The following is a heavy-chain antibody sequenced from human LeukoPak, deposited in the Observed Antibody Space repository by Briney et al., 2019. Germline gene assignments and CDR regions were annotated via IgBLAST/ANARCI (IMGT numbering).Heavy chain of an antibody. CDR1: GGSLSTYH. J-gene: IGHJ4*02. Sequence: PSETLSLTCTVSGGSLSTYHWIWIRQPAGKGLEWIGRIYPSGITNYNPSLKSRVTMSVDTSKNQFSLRLTSVTAADTAVYYCERLQSGLGYFDSWGQGILVTVSS. CDR2: IYPSGIT. V-gene: IGHV4-4*07. CDR3: ERLQSGLGYFDS.